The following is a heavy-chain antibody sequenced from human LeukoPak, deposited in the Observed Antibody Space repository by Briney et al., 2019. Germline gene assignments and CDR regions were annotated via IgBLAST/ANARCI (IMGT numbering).Heavy chain of an antibody. J-gene: IGHJ4*02. CDR2: IYYSGST. V-gene: IGHV4-31*03. CDR3: ASMYSSSSYCFDY. CDR1: GGSISSGGYY. D-gene: IGHD6-13*01. Sequence: SETLSLTCTVSGGSISSGGYYWSWIRQHPGKGLEWIGYIYYSGSTYYNPSLKSRVTISVDTSKNQFSLKLSSVTAADTAIYYCASMYSSSSYCFDYWGQGTLVTVSS.